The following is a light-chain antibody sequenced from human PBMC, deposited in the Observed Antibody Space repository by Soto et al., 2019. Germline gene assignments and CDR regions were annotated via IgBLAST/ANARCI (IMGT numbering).Light chain of an antibody. J-gene: IGLJ2*01. CDR3: QTWATGTVI. CDR2: VNSDGSH. V-gene: IGLV4-69*02. Sequence: QAVVTQSPSASASLGASVKLTCTLGSGHSDYPIVWHQQQPEKGPRFLMRVNSDGSHSKGDGIPDRFSGSSSGAERYLIISSLQSEDETDYYCQTWATGTVIFGGGTKLTVL. CDR1: SGHSDYP.